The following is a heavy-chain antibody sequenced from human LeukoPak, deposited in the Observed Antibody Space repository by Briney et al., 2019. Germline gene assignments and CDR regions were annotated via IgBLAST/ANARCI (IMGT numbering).Heavy chain of an antibody. J-gene: IGHJ4*02. CDR1: GFKYN. CDR3: ASQTSIAAYFDS. CDR2: ISFDGSTA. Sequence: GGSLRLSCAASGFKYNMHWVRQAPXKGLXWVAFISFDGSTAYYADSVQGRFTFSXDTSNNTLHLQMNSLRTEDTAVYYCASQTSIAAYFDSWGQGTLVTVSS. D-gene: IGHD2-21*01. V-gene: IGHV3-30*04.